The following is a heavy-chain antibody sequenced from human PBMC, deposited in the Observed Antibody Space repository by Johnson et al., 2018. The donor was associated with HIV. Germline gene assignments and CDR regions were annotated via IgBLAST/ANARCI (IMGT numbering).Heavy chain of an antibody. V-gene: IGHV3-20*04. Sequence: VQLVESGGGVVQPGGSLRLSCAASRFTFSSYGMHWVRQAPGKGLAWVSGIHWTGGSTGYADSVKGRVTISRDNANNSLYLQMNSLRAEDTALYYCASRPGLYYYDSSGFDAFDIWGQGTMVTVSS. CDR2: IHWTGGST. J-gene: IGHJ3*02. CDR1: RFTFSSYG. CDR3: ASRPGLYYYDSSGFDAFDI. D-gene: IGHD3-22*01.